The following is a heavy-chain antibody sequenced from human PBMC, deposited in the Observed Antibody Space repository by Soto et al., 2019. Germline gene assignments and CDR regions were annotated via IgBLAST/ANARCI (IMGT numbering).Heavy chain of an antibody. D-gene: IGHD3-3*01. CDR3: AIGGGVGVAGSAAFDM. CDR1: GYPVTAYY. CDR2: INPATGAA. J-gene: IGHJ3*02. Sequence: QLHLVQSGAVVKKPGASVTVSCSASGYPVTAYYMHWVRQAPGRGLEWMGGINPATGAAKYTQTFPGRVTMTRDTFTSTVFMGLRGLTSDDKAVFYCAIGGGVGVAGSAAFDMWGQGTLVTVSS. V-gene: IGHV1-2*02.